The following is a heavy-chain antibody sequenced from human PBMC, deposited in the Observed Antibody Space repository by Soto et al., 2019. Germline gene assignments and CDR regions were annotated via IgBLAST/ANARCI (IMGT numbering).Heavy chain of an antibody. J-gene: IGHJ5*02. CDR1: GFTFSSYA. Sequence: QVQLVESGGGVVQPGRSLRLSCAASGFTFSSYAMHWVRQAPGKGLEWVAVISYDGSNKYYADSVKGRFTISRDNSKNTLYLQMNSLRAEDTAVYYCARDEAAAGFGDWFDPWGQGTLVTVSS. V-gene: IGHV3-30-3*01. CDR3: ARDEAAAGFGDWFDP. D-gene: IGHD6-13*01. CDR2: ISYDGSNK.